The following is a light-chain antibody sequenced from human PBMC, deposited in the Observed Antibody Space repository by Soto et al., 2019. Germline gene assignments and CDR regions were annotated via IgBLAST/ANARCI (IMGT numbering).Light chain of an antibody. CDR3: QQYNNWPPLT. CDR2: GTS. Sequence: EIVMTQSPATLSVSPGQRATLSCRASQSVSNNLAWYQQKPGQAPRLLIYGTSTRATGIPARFSGSGSGTEFTLTINSLQSEDFAVYYCQQYNNWPPLTFGAGTKVEIK. J-gene: IGKJ4*01. CDR1: QSVSNN. V-gene: IGKV3-15*01.